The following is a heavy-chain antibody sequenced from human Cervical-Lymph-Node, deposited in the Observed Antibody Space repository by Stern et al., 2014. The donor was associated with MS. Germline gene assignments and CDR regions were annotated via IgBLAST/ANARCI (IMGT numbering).Heavy chain of an antibody. CDR2: ILSNCEQ. Sequence: QITLKESGPVLVKPTETLTLTCTVSGFSLSHVRMGVSWIRQPPVKALEWLAHILSNCEQTYPTSLKGRLTISTDNSPSQAVLTMTHMDPADTATYYCARMMQHLAGDAFDIWGQGTMVSVSS. D-gene: IGHD6-13*01. CDR1: GFSLSHVRMG. V-gene: IGHV2-26*01. J-gene: IGHJ3*02. CDR3: ARMMQHLAGDAFDI.